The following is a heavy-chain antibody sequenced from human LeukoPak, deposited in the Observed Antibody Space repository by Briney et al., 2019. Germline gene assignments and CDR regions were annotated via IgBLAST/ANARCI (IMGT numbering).Heavy chain of an antibody. J-gene: IGHJ3*02. CDR1: GXSFSSYG. D-gene: IGHD4-17*01. V-gene: IGHV3-33*08. CDR2: IWYDGNSQ. Sequence: GGSLRLSCAASGXSFSSYGIHWVRQAPGKGLDWVAVIWYDGNSQYYADSVKGRFTISSDNSKNTVYLQMNILTAEDTAIYYCVRPNGDYARGGLEIWGQGTVVTVSS. CDR3: VRPNGDYARGGLEI.